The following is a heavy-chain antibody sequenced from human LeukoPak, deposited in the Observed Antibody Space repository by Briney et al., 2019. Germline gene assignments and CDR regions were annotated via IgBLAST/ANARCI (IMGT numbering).Heavy chain of an antibody. CDR2: MNPNSGNT. CDR3: ARWEGRLLWFGEYQYYFDY. J-gene: IGHJ4*02. V-gene: IGHV1-8*02. D-gene: IGHD3-10*01. Sequence: ASVKVSCKASGGTFSSYAINWVRQATGQGLEWMGWMNPNSGNTGYAQKFQGRVTMTRNTSISTAYMELSSLRSEDTAVYYCARWEGRLLWFGEYQYYFDYWGQGTLVTVSS. CDR1: GGTFSSYA.